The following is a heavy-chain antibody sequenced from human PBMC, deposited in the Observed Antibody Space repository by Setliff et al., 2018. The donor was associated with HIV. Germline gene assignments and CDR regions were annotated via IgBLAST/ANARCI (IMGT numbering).Heavy chain of an antibody. Sequence: PSETLSLTCTVSGGSISSGTYYWSWIRQPAGKGLEWIGHIYTDGSTNFNPSLRSRVTISADTPKNQLSLKLTSVTAADTAVYYCAMLDTSDYFRNNWFDSWGQGTRVTVSS. CDR3: AMLDTSDYFRNNWFDS. J-gene: IGHJ5*01. CDR1: GGSISSGTYY. V-gene: IGHV4-61*09. D-gene: IGHD3-22*01. CDR2: IYTDGST.